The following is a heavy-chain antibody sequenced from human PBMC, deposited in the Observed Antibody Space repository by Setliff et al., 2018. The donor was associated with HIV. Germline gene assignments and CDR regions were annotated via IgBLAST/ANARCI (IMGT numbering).Heavy chain of an antibody. CDR2: IYTSGST. CDR3: ARQERYCTSADCYRYFNY. D-gene: IGHD2-2*02. Sequence: SETLSLTCTVSGDSISTYYWTWIRHPPGKGLEWIGYIYTSGSTSYNPSLKSRLTISLDTSKNQFSLKLSSVTAADTAVYYCARQERYCTSADCYRYFNYWGQGTLVTVSS. CDR1: GDSISTYY. J-gene: IGHJ4*02. V-gene: IGHV4-4*09.